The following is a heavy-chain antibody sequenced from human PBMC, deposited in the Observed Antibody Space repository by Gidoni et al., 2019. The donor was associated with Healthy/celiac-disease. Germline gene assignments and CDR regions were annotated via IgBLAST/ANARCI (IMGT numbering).Heavy chain of an antibody. V-gene: IGHV1-69*06. Sequence: QVQLVQSGAEVKKPGSSVKVSCKDSGGTFSSYAISWVRQAPGQGLEWMGGIIPIFGTANYAQKVQGRVTITADKSTSTAYMELSSLRSEDTAVYYCARVGNWNYGRGDYWGQGTLVTVSS. CDR2: IIPIFGTA. D-gene: IGHD1-7*01. CDR1: GGTFSSYA. CDR3: ARVGNWNYGRGDY. J-gene: IGHJ4*02.